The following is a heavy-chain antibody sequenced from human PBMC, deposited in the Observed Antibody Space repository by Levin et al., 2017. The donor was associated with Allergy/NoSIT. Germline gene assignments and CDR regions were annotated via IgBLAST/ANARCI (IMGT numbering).Heavy chain of an antibody. V-gene: IGHV1-8*01. Sequence: GASVKVSCKASGYTFTSYDINWVRQATGQGLEWMGWMNPNSGNTGYAQKFQGRVTMTRNTSISTAYMELSSLRSEDTAVYYCARADHPYYYDSSGYYYNWFDPWGQGTLVTVSS. CDR2: MNPNSGNT. D-gene: IGHD3-22*01. J-gene: IGHJ5*02. CDR3: ARADHPYYYDSSGYYYNWFDP. CDR1: GYTFTSYD.